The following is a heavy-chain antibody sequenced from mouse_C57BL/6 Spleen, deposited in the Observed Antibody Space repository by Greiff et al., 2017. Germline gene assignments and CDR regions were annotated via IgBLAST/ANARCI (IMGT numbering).Heavy chain of an antibody. D-gene: IGHD2-4*01. J-gene: IGHJ2*01. CDR1: GYTFTSYW. Sequence: EVQLQQSGTVLARPGASVKMSCKTSGYTFTSYWMHWVKQRPGQGLEWIGAIYPGNSDTSYNQKFKGKAKLTAVTSASTAYMELSSLTNEDSAVYYFTRGYYDYDRDFDYWGQGTTLTVSS. V-gene: IGHV1-5*01. CDR2: IYPGNSDT. CDR3: TRGYYDYDRDFDY.